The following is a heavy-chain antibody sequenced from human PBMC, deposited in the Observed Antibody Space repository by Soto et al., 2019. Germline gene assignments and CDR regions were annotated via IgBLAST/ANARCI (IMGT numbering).Heavy chain of an antibody. D-gene: IGHD1-26*01. V-gene: IGHV1-18*04. CDR2: ISPYNANT. CDR3: ARDMDGGSYYPFDY. J-gene: IGHJ4*02. CDR1: GYIFTNYI. Sequence: GDSGEVFFKASGYIFTNYIINWVRQAPGQGLEWMGWISPYNANTNYAHNLQDRVTMTTDTSTSTAYLGVRSLRSYDTAVYYCARDMDGGSYYPFDYWGQGTLVTVSS.